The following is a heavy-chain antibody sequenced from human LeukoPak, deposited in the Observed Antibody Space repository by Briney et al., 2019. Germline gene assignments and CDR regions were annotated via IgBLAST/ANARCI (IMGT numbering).Heavy chain of an antibody. CDR3: ATTRGADILTGRGVHY. J-gene: IGHJ4*02. D-gene: IGHD3-9*01. Sequence: SVKVSCKASGYTFTSYYMHWVRQAPGQGLEWMGIINPSGGSTSYAQKFQGRVTMTRDTSTSTVYMELSSLRSEDTAVYYCATTRGADILTGRGVHYWGQGTLVTVSS. CDR1: GYTFTSYY. V-gene: IGHV1-46*01. CDR2: INPSGGST.